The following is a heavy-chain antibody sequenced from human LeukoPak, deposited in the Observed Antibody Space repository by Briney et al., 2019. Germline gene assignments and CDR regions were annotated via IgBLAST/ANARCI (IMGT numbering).Heavy chain of an antibody. J-gene: IGHJ6*03. CDR2: INHSGST. D-gene: IGHD3-9*01. CDR1: GGSFSGYY. Sequence: SSETLSLTCAVYGGSFSGYYWSWIRQPPGKGLEWIGEINHSGSTNYNPSLKSRVTISVDTSKNQFSLKLSSVTAADTAVYYCARGSKTYYDILTGYQSYYYYMDVWGKGTTVTVSS. CDR3: ARGSKTYYDILTGYQSYYYYMDV. V-gene: IGHV4-34*01.